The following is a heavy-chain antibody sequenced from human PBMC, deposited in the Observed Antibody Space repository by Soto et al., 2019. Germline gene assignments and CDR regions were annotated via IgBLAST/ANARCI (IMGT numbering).Heavy chain of an antibody. CDR1: GGSFSGYY. J-gene: IGHJ4*02. V-gene: IGHV4-34*01. Sequence: QVQLQQWGAGLLKPSETLSLTCAVYGGSFSGYYWSWIRQPPGKGLEWIGEINHSGSTNYNPSLKSRVTISVDTSKNQFSLKLSSVTAADTAVYYCARGELGYCSGGSCSHFDYWGQGTLVTVSS. CDR2: INHSGST. CDR3: ARGELGYCSGGSCSHFDY. D-gene: IGHD2-15*01.